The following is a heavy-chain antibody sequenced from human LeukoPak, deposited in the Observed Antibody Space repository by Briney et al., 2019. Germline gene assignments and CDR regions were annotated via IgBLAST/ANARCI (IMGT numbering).Heavy chain of an antibody. CDR3: AREDPETTVPEGMDV. Sequence: SETLSLTCTVPGGSISYYYWSWMRQPPGKGLEWIGYIYYSWTTNHNPSLTSRVTISVDTSKNQFSLQLRSGTAADTPVYYCAREDPETTVPEGMDVWGQGTTVTVSS. J-gene: IGHJ6*02. D-gene: IGHD4-17*01. CDR1: GGSISYYY. CDR2: IYYSWTT. V-gene: IGHV4-59*01.